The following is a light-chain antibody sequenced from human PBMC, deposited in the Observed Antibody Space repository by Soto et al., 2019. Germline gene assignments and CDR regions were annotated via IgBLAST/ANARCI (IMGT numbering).Light chain of an antibody. CDR1: QSIGSW. CDR3: HQYYRNTHT. J-gene: IGKJ2*01. CDR2: KAS. V-gene: IGKV1-5*03. Sequence: DIQMTQSPSTLSASVGDRVTITCRASQSIGSWLAWYQQKPGKAPKLLIYKASALQSEVPSRFSGSGSGTEYNLTISSLQTDDFSTYYCHQYYRNTHTLRQVTKLEIK.